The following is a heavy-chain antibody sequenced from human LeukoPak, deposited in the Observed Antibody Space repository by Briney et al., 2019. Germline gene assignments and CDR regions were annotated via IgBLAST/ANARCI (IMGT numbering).Heavy chain of an antibody. CDR2: IRYDGSNK. J-gene: IGHJ4*02. CDR1: GFTFSSYG. Sequence: PGGSLRLSCAASGFTFSSYGMHWVRQAPGKGLEWVAFIRYDGSNKYYADSVKGRFTISRDNSKNTLYLQMNSLRDEDTAVYYCAKVMRGFWSGYDYFDYWGQGTLVTVSS. V-gene: IGHV3-30*02. CDR3: AKVMRGFWSGYDYFDY. D-gene: IGHD3-3*01.